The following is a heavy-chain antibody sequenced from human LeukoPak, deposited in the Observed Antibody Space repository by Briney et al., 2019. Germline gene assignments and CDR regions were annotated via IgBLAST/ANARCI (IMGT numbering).Heavy chain of an antibody. V-gene: IGHV4-39*01. CDR2: IYYSGRT. CDR3: ARRDPHTYGMDV. CDR1: GGSISSSSYY. Sequence: PSETLSLTCSVSGGSISSSSYYWGWIRQPPGKGLEWIGSIYYSGRTYYNPSLKRRVTISVDTSKNQFSLKLSSVTAADSAVYYCARRDPHTYGMDVWGQGTTVTVSS. J-gene: IGHJ6*02.